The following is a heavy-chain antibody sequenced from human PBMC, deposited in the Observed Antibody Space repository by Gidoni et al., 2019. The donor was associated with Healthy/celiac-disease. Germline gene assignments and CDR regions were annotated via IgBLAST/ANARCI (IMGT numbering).Heavy chain of an antibody. CDR1: GFTFSSYS. D-gene: IGHD6-6*01. J-gene: IGHJ5*02. CDR3: ARNPLSIAAPWSGFDP. CDR2: ISSSSSYI. V-gene: IGHV3-21*01. Sequence: EVQLVESGGGLVKPGGSLRLSCAASGFTFSSYSMNWVRQAPGKGLEWVSSISSSSSYIYYADSVKGRFTISRDNAKNSLYLQMNSLRAEDTAVYYCARNPLSIAAPWSGFDPWGQGTLVTVSS.